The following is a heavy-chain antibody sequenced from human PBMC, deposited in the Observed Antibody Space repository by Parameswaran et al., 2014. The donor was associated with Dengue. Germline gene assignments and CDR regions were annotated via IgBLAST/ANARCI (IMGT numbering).Heavy chain of an antibody. J-gene: IGHJ4*02. V-gene: IGHV3-74*01. CDR3: ARDSRSYYYDSSGYPDY. Sequence: MPGVRQAPGKGLVWVSHINSDGSSTSYADSVKGRFTISRDNARNTLFLQMNSLRAEDTAVYYCARDSRSYYYDSSGYPDYWGQGTLVTVSS. CDR2: INSDGSST. D-gene: IGHD3-22*01.